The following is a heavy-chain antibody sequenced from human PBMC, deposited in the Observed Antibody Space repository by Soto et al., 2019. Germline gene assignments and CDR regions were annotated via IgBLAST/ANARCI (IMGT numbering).Heavy chain of an antibody. J-gene: IGHJ6*02. CDR3: ARDGSPRYCSSTSCYTDYYYGMDA. D-gene: IGHD2-2*02. CDR2: IYYSGST. V-gene: IGHV4-31*03. CDR1: GGSISSGGYY. Sequence: SETLSLTCTVSGGSISSGGYYWSWIRQHPGKGLEWIGYIYYSGSTDYNPSLKSRVTISVDTSKNQSSLKLSSATAADTAVYCCARDGSPRYCSSTSCYTDYYYGMDAWGQGTTVTVSS.